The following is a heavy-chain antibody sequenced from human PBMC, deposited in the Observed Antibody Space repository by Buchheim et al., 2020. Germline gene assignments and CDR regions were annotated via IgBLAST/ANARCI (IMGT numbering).Heavy chain of an antibody. CDR3: ARGAGSLRFQFDY. D-gene: IGHD3-3*01. J-gene: IGHJ4*02. Sequence: QVQLQQSGAGLLKPSETLSLTCAVYGGSFSGYYWSWIRQPPGKGLEWIGEINHSGSTNYNPSLKSRVTISVDTSKNHYSLKLSSVTAADTAVYYCARGAGSLRFQFDYWGQGTL. CDR1: GGSFSGYY. V-gene: IGHV4-34*01. CDR2: INHSGST.